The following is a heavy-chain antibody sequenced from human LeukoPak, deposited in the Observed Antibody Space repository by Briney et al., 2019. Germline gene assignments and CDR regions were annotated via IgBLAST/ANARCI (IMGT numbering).Heavy chain of an antibody. V-gene: IGHV3-23*01. Sequence: TGGSLRLSCAASGFTFSSYAMSWVRQAPGKGLEWVSAISGSGGSTYYADSVKGRFTISRDNSKNTLYLQMNSLRAEDTAVYYCAKEEGYYDSSGPQTNYWGQGTLVTVSS. CDR1: GFTFSSYA. D-gene: IGHD3-22*01. CDR2: ISGSGGST. J-gene: IGHJ4*02. CDR3: AKEEGYYDSSGPQTNY.